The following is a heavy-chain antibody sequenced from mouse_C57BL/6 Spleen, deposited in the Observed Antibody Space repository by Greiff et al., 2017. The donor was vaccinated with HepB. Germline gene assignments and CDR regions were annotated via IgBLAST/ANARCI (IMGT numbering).Heavy chain of an antibody. CDR2: IRSKSNNYAT. CDR3: VRSWDDAMDY. V-gene: IGHV10-1*01. Sequence: EVQLVESGGGLVQPKGSLKLSCAASGFSFNTYAMNWVRQAPGKGLEWVARIRSKSNNYATYYADSVKDRFTISRDDSESMLYLQMNNLKTEDTAMYYCVRSWDDAMDYWGQGTSVTVSS. CDR1: GFSFNTYA. J-gene: IGHJ4*01. D-gene: IGHD4-1*01.